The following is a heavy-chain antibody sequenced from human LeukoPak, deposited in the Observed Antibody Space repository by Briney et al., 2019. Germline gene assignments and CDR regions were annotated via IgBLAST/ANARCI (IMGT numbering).Heavy chain of an antibody. CDR2: ISYSGST. V-gene: IGHV4-61*01. Sequence: SETLSLTCTVSGGSVSSGSYYWSWIRQPPGKGLEWIGYISYSGSTSYDPSLKSRVTISGDSSKKQFSLKLSSVTAADTAVYYCARFYYDSRGYWYYFDYWGQGTLVTVSS. CDR3: ARFYYDSRGYWYYFDY. J-gene: IGHJ4*02. D-gene: IGHD3-22*01. CDR1: GGSVSSGSYY.